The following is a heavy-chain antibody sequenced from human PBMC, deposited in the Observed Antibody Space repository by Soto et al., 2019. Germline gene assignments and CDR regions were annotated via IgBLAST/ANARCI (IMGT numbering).Heavy chain of an antibody. V-gene: IGHV4-39*01. J-gene: IGHJ4*02. CDR3: ARQTPGGYSYGSIDY. Sequence: QLQLQESGPGLVKPSETLSLTCTVSGGSISSSSYYWGWIRQPPGKGLEWIGSIYYSGSTYYNPSLKSRVTISVDTSKNQFPLKLSSVTAADTAVYYCARQTPGGYSYGSIDYWGQGTLVTVSS. CDR2: IYYSGST. D-gene: IGHD5-18*01. CDR1: GGSISSSSYY.